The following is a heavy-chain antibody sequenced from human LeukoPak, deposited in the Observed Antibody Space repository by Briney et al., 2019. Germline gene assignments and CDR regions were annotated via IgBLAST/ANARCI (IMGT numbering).Heavy chain of an antibody. CDR3: AKDRGSGYCSSTSCSNWFDP. V-gene: IGHV3-30*18. CDR1: GFTFSPYG. Sequence: GGSLRLSCAASGFTFSPYGMHWVRQAPGKGLEWVAVISYDGSNKYYADSVKGRFTISRDNSKNTLCLQMNSLRAEDTAVYYCAKDRGSGYCSSTSCSNWFDPWGQGTLVTVSS. J-gene: IGHJ5*02. D-gene: IGHD2-2*01. CDR2: ISYDGSNK.